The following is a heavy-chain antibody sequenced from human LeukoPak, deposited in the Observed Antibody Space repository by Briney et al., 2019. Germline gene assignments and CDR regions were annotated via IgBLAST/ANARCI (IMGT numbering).Heavy chain of an antibody. CDR1: GGSISSGGYY. CDR2: IYHSGST. J-gene: IGHJ4*02. CDR3: ARNPPYYDFWSGLFEDY. V-gene: IGHV4-30-2*01. D-gene: IGHD3-3*01. Sequence: PSETLSLTCTVSGGSISSGGYYWSWIRQPPGKGLEWIGYIYHSGSTYYNPSLKSRVTISVDRSKNQFSLKLSSVTAADTAVYYCARNPPYYDFWSGLFEDYWGQGTLVTVSS.